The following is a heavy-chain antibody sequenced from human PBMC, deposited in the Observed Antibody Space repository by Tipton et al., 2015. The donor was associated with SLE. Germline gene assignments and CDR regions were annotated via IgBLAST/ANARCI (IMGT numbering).Heavy chain of an antibody. CDR2: IYYSGSA. V-gene: IGHV4/OR15-8*01. D-gene: IGHD3/OR15-3a*01. J-gene: IGHJ4*02. CDR3: ARGPRTSYFFDF. Sequence: TLSLTCVVSGGSINSSNWWSWIRQPPGKGLEWIGYIYYSGSAFYNPSLKSRVTISVDTSKNQFSLKVTSVTAADTALYYCARGPRTSYFFDFWGQGTLVTVSS. CDR1: GGSINSSNW.